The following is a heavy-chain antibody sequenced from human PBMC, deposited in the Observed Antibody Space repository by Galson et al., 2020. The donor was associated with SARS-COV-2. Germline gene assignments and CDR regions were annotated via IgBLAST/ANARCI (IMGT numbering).Heavy chain of an antibody. Sequence: GESLKISCAASGFTFSDYWMHLVRQAPGKGPVWVSRINMDGSGTRYADFMKSRFTISRDNAKNTLYLQMNRLTAEDTAMYYCVRDTTFGGSVSWGQGTMVTVSS. CDR3: VRDTTFGGSVS. V-gene: IGHV3-74*01. CDR2: INMDGSGT. J-gene: IGHJ3*01. D-gene: IGHD3-16*01. CDR1: GFTFSDYW.